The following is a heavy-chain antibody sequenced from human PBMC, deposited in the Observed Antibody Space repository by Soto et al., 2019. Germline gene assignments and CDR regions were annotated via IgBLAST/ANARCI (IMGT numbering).Heavy chain of an antibody. CDR1: GGTFSSYA. V-gene: IGHV1-69*01. CDR2: IIPIFGTA. Sequence: QVQMVQSGAEVKKPGSSVKVSCKASGGTFSSYAISWVRQAPGQGLEWMGGIIPIFGTANYAQKFQGRVTITADESTSTAYMELSSLRSEDTAVYYCAREGAVVAATVASYGMDVWGQGTTVTFSS. J-gene: IGHJ6*02. CDR3: AREGAVVAATVASYGMDV. D-gene: IGHD2-15*01.